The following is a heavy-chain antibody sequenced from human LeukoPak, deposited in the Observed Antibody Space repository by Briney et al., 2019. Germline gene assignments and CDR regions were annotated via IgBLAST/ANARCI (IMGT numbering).Heavy chain of an antibody. V-gene: IGHV4-4*07. Sequence: PSETLSLTCTVSGGSISSYYWSWIRQPAGKGLEWIGRINTSGSTNYNPSLKSRVTMSVDTSKNQFSLKLSSVTAADTAVYYCAREGYYGSGSHTPIDYWGQGTLVTVSS. D-gene: IGHD3-10*01. J-gene: IGHJ4*02. CDR2: INTSGST. CDR1: GGSISSYY. CDR3: AREGYYGSGSHTPIDY.